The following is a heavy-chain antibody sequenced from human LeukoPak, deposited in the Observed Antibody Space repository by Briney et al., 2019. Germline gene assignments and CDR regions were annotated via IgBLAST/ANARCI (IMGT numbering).Heavy chain of an antibody. CDR2: ISSSSGYI. J-gene: IGHJ3*02. D-gene: IGHD3-10*01. V-gene: IGHV3-21*04. CDR1: GFTFSTYS. CDR3: AKLWFGELGDAFDI. Sequence: PGGSLRLSCAASGFTFSTYSMNWVRQAPGKGLEWVSSISSSSGYIYYADSVKGRFTISRDNSKNTLYLQMNSLRAEDTAVYYCAKLWFGELGDAFDIWGQGTMVTVSS.